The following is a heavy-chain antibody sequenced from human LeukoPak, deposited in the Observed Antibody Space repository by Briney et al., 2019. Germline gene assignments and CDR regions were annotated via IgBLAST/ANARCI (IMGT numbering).Heavy chain of an antibody. CDR1: GFTFSDYY. CDR2: INWNGGST. V-gene: IGHV3-20*04. J-gene: IGHJ2*01. Sequence: GGSLRLSCAASGFTFSDYYMSWVRQAPGKGLEWVSGINWNGGSTGYADSVKGRFTISRDNAKNSLYLQMNSLRAEDTALYYCARDPGAGSPQDWYFDLWGRGTLVTVSS. CDR3: ARDPGAGSPQDWYFDL. D-gene: IGHD2-15*01.